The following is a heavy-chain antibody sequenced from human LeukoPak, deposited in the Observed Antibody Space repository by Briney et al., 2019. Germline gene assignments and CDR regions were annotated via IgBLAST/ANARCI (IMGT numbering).Heavy chain of an antibody. CDR2: MNPNSGNT. CDR1: GGTFSSYA. Sequence: ASVKVSCKASGGTFSSYAISWVRQATGQGLEWMGWMNPNSGNTGYAQKFQGRVTMTRNTSISTAYMELSSLRSEDTGVYYCARGYHDYWGQGTLVTVSS. J-gene: IGHJ4*02. V-gene: IGHV1-8*02. D-gene: IGHD2-2*01. CDR3: ARGYHDY.